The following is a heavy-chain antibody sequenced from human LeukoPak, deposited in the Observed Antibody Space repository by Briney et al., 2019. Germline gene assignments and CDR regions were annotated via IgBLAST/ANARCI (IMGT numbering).Heavy chain of an antibody. CDR3: AKAYMVRGVTYYYMDV. CDR2: VIGSGGTT. V-gene: IGHV3-23*01. J-gene: IGHJ6*03. CDR1: GFTFSSYP. Sequence: GSLRLSCAASGFTFSSYPMSWVRQAPGKGLEWVSAVIGSGGTTYYAESVKGRFTISRDNSKNTLYLQMNSLRAEDTAVYYCAKAYMVRGVTYYYMDVWGKGTTVTISS. D-gene: IGHD3-10*01.